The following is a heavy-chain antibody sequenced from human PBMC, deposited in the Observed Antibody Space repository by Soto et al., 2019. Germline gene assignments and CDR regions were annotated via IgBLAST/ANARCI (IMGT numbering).Heavy chain of an antibody. Sequence: GGSLRLSCAASGFSFTTSAMSWVRQAPGKGLEWVSGISGSGASTFYADSVKGRVTISRDNSKNTLYLQMNSLGAEDTAVYYCEQEDLTAVCGQGTTVT. CDR3: EQEDLTAV. CDR1: GFSFTTSA. CDR2: ISGSGAST. V-gene: IGHV3-23*01. J-gene: IGHJ6*02.